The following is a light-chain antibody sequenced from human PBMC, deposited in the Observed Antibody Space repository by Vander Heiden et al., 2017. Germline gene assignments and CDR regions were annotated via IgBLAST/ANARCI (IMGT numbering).Light chain of an antibody. CDR3: QVWDSSSDHPSGV. CDR1: NIGSKS. Sequence: SYVLTQPPSVSGAPGQTARITCGGNNIGSKSVHWYQLKQGQAPVLVVYDASDRPSGIPERFSGSNSGNAATLTISRVEAGDEADYYCQVWDSSSDHPSGVFGGGTKLTVL. J-gene: IGLJ2*01. V-gene: IGLV3-21*02. CDR2: DAS.